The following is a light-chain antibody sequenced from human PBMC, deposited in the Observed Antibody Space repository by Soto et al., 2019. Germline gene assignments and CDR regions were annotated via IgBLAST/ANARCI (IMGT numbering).Light chain of an antibody. V-gene: IGKV1-39*01. CDR1: QTVSSR. J-gene: IGKJ2*01. CDR3: QQCYSTPYT. CDR2: AAS. Sequence: DIQMTQSPSSLSASVGDRVTITCRTSQTVSSRLNWYQQKPGQAPKLLIYAASSLPSGVPATFSGSGSGTEFTLTISSLQSEDFAVYYCQQCYSTPYTFGQGTKLEIK.